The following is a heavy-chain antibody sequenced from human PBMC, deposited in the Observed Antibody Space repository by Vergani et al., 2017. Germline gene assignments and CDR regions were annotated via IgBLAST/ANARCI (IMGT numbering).Heavy chain of an antibody. J-gene: IGHJ6*03. D-gene: IGHD4-17*01. Sequence: QVQLVESGGGLVKPGGSLRLSCAASGFTFSDYYMSWIRQAPGKGLEWVSYISSSGSTIYYADSVKGRFTISRDNAKNSLYLQMNSLRAEDTAVYYCARYDYGHTPDWTYYYYYYMDVWGKGTTVTVSS. CDR2: ISSSGSTI. CDR1: GFTFSDYY. CDR3: ARYDYGHTPDWTYYYYYYMDV. V-gene: IGHV3-11*01.